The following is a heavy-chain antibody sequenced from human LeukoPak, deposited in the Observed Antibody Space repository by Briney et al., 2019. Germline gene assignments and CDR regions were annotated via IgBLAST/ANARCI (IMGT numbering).Heavy chain of an antibody. V-gene: IGHV4-59*01. J-gene: IGHJ4*02. CDR1: GGSISSYY. Sequence: PSETLSLTCTVSGGSISSYYWSWIRQPPGKGLEWIGYIYYSGSTNYNLSLKSRVTISVDTSKNQFSLKLSSVTAADTAVYYCARGDYDILTYYFDYWGQGTLVTVSS. CDR3: ARGDYDILTYYFDY. D-gene: IGHD3-9*01. CDR2: IYYSGST.